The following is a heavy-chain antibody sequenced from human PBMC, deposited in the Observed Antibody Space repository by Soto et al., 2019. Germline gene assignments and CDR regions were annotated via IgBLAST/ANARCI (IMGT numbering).Heavy chain of an antibody. V-gene: IGHV4-34*01. CDR1: GGSISGYY. Sequence: APENLSLTCAVSGGSISGYYWPWIRQPPGTGLEWIGEINHSGSTNYNPSLKSRVTISVDTSKNQFSLKLTSVTAADTAVYYCARHLTYCSAGSCYSDFPYYGMDVWGQGTTVT. CDR3: ARHLTYCSAGSCYSDFPYYGMDV. D-gene: IGHD2-15*01. J-gene: IGHJ6*02. CDR2: INHSGST.